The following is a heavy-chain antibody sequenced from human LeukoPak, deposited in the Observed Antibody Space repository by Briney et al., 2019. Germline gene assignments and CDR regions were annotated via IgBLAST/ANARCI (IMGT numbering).Heavy chain of an antibody. J-gene: IGHJ6*02. D-gene: IGHD2-2*01. CDR2: IYYSGST. CDR1: GGSLSSYY. CDR3: ARFGGDIVVVPAAPSYYYYGMDV. Sequence: SEALSLTCTVSGGSLSSYYWIWIRQPPGKGLEWIGYIYYSGSTNYNPSLKSRVTISVDTSKNQFSLKLSSVTAADTAVYYCARFGGDIVVVPAAPSYYYYGMDVWGQGTTVTVSS. V-gene: IGHV4-59*01.